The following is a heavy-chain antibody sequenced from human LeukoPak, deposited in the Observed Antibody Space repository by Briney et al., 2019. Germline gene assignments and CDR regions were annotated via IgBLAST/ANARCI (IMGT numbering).Heavy chain of an antibody. Sequence: GGSLRLSCAASGFTFSSYGMHWVRQAPGKGLEWVAVMSYDGSNKYYADSVKGRFTISRDNSKNTLYLQMNSLRAEDTAVYYCAKGARGGCSGGSCNPFDYWGQGTLVTVSS. CDR3: AKGARGGCSGGSCNPFDY. CDR1: GFTFSSYG. CDR2: MSYDGSNK. V-gene: IGHV3-30*18. J-gene: IGHJ4*02. D-gene: IGHD2-15*01.